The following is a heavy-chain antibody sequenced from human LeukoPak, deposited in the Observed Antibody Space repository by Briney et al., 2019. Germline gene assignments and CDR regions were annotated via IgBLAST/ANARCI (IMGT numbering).Heavy chain of an antibody. V-gene: IGHV3-23*01. CDR3: ARGSDYYYDSSGPPPNLDY. CDR1: GFTFGTYA. Sequence: GGSLRLSCAASGFTFGTYAMTWVRQAPGKGLEWVSVISGSGGSTYYADSVKGRFIISRDNSKNTLYLQMNSLRAEDTAVYYCARGSDYYYDSSGPPPNLDYWGQGTLVTVSS. J-gene: IGHJ4*02. D-gene: IGHD3-22*01. CDR2: ISGSGGST.